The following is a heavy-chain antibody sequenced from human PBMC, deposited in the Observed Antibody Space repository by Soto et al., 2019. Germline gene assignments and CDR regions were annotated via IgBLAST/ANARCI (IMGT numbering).Heavy chain of an antibody. Sequence: QVQLVESGGGVVQPGRSLRLSCAASGFTFNSYGMHWVRQAPGRGLEWVAIIWYDGSIKEYAESVKGRFTISRDNSKHTLFLQMDSLRAEDTAVYYCARASPLTGWHFDSWGQGTLVSVSS. CDR1: GFTFNSYG. CDR3: ARASPLTGWHFDS. V-gene: IGHV3-33*01. CDR2: IWYDGSIK. J-gene: IGHJ4*02. D-gene: IGHD3-9*01.